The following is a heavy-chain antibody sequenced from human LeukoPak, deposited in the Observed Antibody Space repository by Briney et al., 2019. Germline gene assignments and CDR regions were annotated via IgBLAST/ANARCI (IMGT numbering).Heavy chain of an antibody. J-gene: IGHJ5*02. CDR3: ARSQRRYQLLYWFDP. Sequence: PGGSLRLSCATSGFTFNTYAMSWVRQAPGKGLEWVSGISASGVTTHYADSVKGRFTISRDNSKNTLYLQMNSLRAEDTAVYYCARSQRRYQLLYWFDPWGQGTLVTVSS. CDR2: ISASGVTT. CDR1: GFTFNTYA. D-gene: IGHD2-2*01. V-gene: IGHV3-23*01.